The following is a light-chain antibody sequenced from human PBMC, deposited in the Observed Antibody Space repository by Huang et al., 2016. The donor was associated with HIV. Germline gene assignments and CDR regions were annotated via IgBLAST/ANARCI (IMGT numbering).Light chain of an antibody. CDR1: QSVSSTF. CDR2: GAS. J-gene: IGKJ1*01. V-gene: IGKV3-20*01. CDR3: QHYGTSSWT. Sequence: IVLTQSPGTLSLSPGERATLSCRASQSVSSTFLAWYQQKPGQAPRLLIQGASTRAPGIPDRFHGSGSGTGFTLTISRLESEDFAVYYCQHYGTSSWTFGRGTKVEIK.